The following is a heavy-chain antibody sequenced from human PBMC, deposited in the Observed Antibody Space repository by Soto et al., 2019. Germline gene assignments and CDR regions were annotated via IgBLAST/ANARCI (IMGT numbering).Heavy chain of an antibody. V-gene: IGHV3-30*18. J-gene: IGHJ4*02. D-gene: IGHD2-15*01. CDR1: GFTFSSYG. Sequence: GGSLRLSCAASGFTFSSYGMHWVRQAPGKGLEWVALVSYDGSNKNYAASVKGRFAISRVNSKNTLYLQMNVLRTEDAAVYYCAKDLGYCSGGSCYSEGYFDSWGQGALVTVS. CDR2: VSYDGSNK. CDR3: AKDLGYCSGGSCYSEGYFDS.